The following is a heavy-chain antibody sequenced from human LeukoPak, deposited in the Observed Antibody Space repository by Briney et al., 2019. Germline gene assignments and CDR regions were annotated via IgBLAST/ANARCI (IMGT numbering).Heavy chain of an antibody. CDR1: GYTFTRYG. CDR3: ARDPSNSSGRYVLFDY. V-gene: IGHV1-18*01. J-gene: IGHJ4*02. Sequence: ASVKVSCKASGYTFTRYGVSWVRQAPGQGLEWMGWISCYNGDTNYAQKLQGRVTMTTDTSTSTAYMELRSLRSDDTAVYYCARDPSNSSGRYVLFDYWGQGTLVTVSS. D-gene: IGHD6-19*01. CDR2: ISCYNGDT.